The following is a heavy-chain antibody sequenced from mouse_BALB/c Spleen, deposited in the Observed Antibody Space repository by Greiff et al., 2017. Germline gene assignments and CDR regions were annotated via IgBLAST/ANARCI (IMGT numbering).Heavy chain of an antibody. Sequence: EVQVVESGGGLVKPGGSLKLSCAASGFTFSSYAMSWVRQSPEKRLEWVAEISSGGSYTYYPDTVTGRFTISRDNAKNTLYLEMSSLRSEDTAMYYCASVGGYAMDYWGQGTSVTVSS. CDR3: ASVGGYAMDY. J-gene: IGHJ4*01. CDR2: ISSGGSYT. V-gene: IGHV5-9-4*01. CDR1: GFTFSSYA.